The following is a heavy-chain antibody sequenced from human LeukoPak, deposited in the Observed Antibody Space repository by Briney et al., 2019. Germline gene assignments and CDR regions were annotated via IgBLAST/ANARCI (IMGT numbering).Heavy chain of an antibody. CDR1: GGSISSYY. D-gene: IGHD3-22*01. Sequence: SETLSLTCTVSGGSISSYYWSWIRQPAGKGLEWIGSIYYSGSTYYNPSLKSRVTISVDTSKNQFSLRLSSVTAADTAVYYCASGSGYSGGGYYYGMDVWGQGTTVTVSS. V-gene: IGHV4-59*05. CDR3: ASGSGYSGGGYYYGMDV. CDR2: IYYSGST. J-gene: IGHJ6*02.